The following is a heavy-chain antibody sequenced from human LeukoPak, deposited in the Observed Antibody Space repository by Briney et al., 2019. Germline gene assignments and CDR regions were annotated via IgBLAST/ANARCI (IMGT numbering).Heavy chain of an antibody. CDR1: GYSFTSYW. Sequence: GESLKISCKGSGYSFTSYWIGWVRQMPGKGLEWMGIIYPGDSDTRYSPSFQGQVTISADKSISTAYLQWSSLKASDTAMYYCARQRYYGSGSGGMVDPWGQGTLVTVSS. J-gene: IGHJ5*02. CDR3: ARQRYYGSGSGGMVDP. V-gene: IGHV5-51*01. CDR2: IYPGDSDT. D-gene: IGHD3-10*01.